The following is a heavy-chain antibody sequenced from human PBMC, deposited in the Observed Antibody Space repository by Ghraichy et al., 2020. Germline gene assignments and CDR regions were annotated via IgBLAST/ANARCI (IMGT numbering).Heavy chain of an antibody. D-gene: IGHD3-3*01. CDR2: VTQSGST. V-gene: IGHV4-34*01. Sequence: SETLSLTCAVSGGSVSGYVWTWIRQSPGSGLEWIGEVTQSGSTDYNPSLRSRVTISVDTSKNHFSLRLNSVAAADTAFYYCARRGSGYYTYFDYWGQGTLVVVSS. J-gene: IGHJ4*02. CDR3: ARRGSGYYTYFDY. CDR1: GGSVSGYV.